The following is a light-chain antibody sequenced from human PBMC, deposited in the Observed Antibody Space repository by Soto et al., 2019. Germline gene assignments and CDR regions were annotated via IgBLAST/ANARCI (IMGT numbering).Light chain of an antibody. Sequence: EIVLTQSPGTLSLSPGDRATLSCRASQSVSSSYLSWYQQKPGQAPRLLIYGASSRATGIPDRFSGSGSGTDFTLTISRLEPEDFAAYYCQHYGSSLYTFGQGTKLEIK. CDR2: GAS. CDR1: QSVSSSY. J-gene: IGKJ2*01. CDR3: QHYGSSLYT. V-gene: IGKV3-20*01.